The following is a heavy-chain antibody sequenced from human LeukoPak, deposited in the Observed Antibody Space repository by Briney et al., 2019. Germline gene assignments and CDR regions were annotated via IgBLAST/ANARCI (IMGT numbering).Heavy chain of an antibody. D-gene: IGHD3-10*01. CDR3: AATMVRGVHTHFDY. J-gene: IGHJ4*02. CDR2: IDKSGST. CDR1: GGSISSSRYY. Sequence: PSETLSLTCIVSGGSISSSRYYWGWIRQPPGKGLEWIGRIDKSGSTSYNPSLRSRVTISVDTSKNQFSLNLISVTAADTAVYYCAATMVRGVHTHFDYWGQGTLVTVSS. V-gene: IGHV4-39*01.